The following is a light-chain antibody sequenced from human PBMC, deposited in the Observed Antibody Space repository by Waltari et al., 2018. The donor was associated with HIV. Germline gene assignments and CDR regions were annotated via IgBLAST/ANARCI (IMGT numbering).Light chain of an antibody. J-gene: IGKJ4*01. Sequence: EIVMTQSPLSLPVTPGEPASFSCRSSQSLLHSNGYNYLDWYLQRPGQSPQLFIYLGSTRASGVPDRFSGSGSGTDFTLTISRVEAEDVGVYYCMQPLQLPLTFGGGTKVEIK. CDR3: MQPLQLPLT. CDR2: LGS. V-gene: IGKV2-28*01. CDR1: QSLLHSNGYNY.